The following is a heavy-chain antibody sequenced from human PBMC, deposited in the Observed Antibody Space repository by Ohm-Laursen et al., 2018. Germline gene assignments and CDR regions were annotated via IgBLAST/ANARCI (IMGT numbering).Heavy chain of an antibody. CDR2: ISGSGGST. V-gene: IGHV3-23*01. CDR1: GFSFSSYA. Sequence: SLRLSCAASGFSFSSYAMSWVRQAPGKGLEWVSAISGSGGSTYYADSVKGRFTVSRDNPNNSLYLQMNSLRAEDTAVYYCARGGRTFDYWGQGTLVTVSS. J-gene: IGHJ4*02. CDR3: ARGGRTFDY.